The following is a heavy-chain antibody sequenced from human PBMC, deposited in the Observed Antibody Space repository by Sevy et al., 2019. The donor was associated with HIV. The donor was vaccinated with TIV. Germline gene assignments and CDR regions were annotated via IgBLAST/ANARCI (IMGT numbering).Heavy chain of an antibody. V-gene: IGHV1-24*01. CDR1: GYTLSELS. J-gene: IGHJ4*02. CDR3: ATTKDYYDSSGSPFDY. D-gene: IGHD3-22*01. CDR2: FEPEDGEI. Sequence: ASVKVSCKVSGYTLSELSMHWVRQAPGKGLEWMGSFEPEDGEILYAQKLQGRITMTEDTSTDTAYMELSSLRSEDTAVYYCATTKDYYDSSGSPFDYWGQGTLVTVSS.